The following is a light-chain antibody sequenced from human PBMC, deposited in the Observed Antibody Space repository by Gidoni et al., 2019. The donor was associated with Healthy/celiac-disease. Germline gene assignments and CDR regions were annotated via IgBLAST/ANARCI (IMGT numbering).Light chain of an antibody. V-gene: IGKV1-39*01. CDR3: QQSYSTPWT. CDR2: AAS. J-gene: IGKJ1*01. CDR1: QSISSY. Sequence: DIQMTQSPSSLSASVGDRVTITCRASQSISSYLNWYQQKPGKAPKLLIYAASSLQSGVPSRFSGSGPGTDFTLTISSLQPEDFATYYCQQSYSTPWTFGQGTQVELK.